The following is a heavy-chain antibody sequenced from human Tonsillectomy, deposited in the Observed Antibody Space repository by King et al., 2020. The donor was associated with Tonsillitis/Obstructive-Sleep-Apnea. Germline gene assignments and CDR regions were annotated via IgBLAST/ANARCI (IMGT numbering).Heavy chain of an antibody. CDR2: INHSGST. CDR1: GGSFSGYY. V-gene: IGHV4-34*01. J-gene: IGHJ3*02. D-gene: IGHD2-2*02. CDR3: ARDPIVLEPAAIPSAFDI. Sequence: VQLQQWGAGLLKPSETLSLTCAVYGGSFSGYYWSWVRQPPGKGLEWIGEINHSGSTNYNPSLKSRVTISLDSSKNPLSLKLSSMTAADTAVYYCARDPIVLEPAAIPSAFDIWGQGTMVTVSS.